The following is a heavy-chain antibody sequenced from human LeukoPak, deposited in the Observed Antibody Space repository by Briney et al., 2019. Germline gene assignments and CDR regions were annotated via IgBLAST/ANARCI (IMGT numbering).Heavy chain of an antibody. Sequence: SETLSLTCAVYGGSFSGYYWSWIRQPPGKGLEWIGEINHSGSTNYNPSLKRRVTISVEKSKNKFLLKMRYVNAADTAVYYCARGAPIWFXXLFFHVXDXWGQGTLXTVS. D-gene: IGHD3-10*01. J-gene: IGHJ4*02. CDR2: INHSGST. V-gene: IGHV4-34*01. CDR3: ARGAPIWFXXLFFHVXDX. CDR1: GGSFSGYY.